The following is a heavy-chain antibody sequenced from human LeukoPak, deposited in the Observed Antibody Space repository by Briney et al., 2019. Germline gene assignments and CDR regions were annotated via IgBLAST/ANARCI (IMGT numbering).Heavy chain of an antibody. Sequence: PSETLSLTCTVSGGSISSGNYYWSWIRQPAGKGLDWIGHIYTNGSTNYNPSLKSRVTMSVDTSKNQLSLKLTSVTAADTAVYYCATTYCGGDCPYDYWGQGTLVTVSS. V-gene: IGHV4-61*09. CDR1: GGSISSGNYY. CDR3: ATTYCGGDCPYDY. CDR2: IYTNGST. D-gene: IGHD2-21*01. J-gene: IGHJ4*02.